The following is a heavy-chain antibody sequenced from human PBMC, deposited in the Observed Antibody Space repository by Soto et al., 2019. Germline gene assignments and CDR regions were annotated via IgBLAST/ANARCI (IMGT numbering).Heavy chain of an antibody. Sequence: QVQLQESGPGVVKPSGTLSLTCAVSGGSVSSDYWWSWVRLPPGKGLEWIGEIYHSGRTNYNPSLKSRVTISLDKCKTHLSLILNSVTAAETAVYYCARDRPSYGRNLGYWGQGTLVTVSS. D-gene: IGHD1-26*01. CDR2: IYHSGRT. J-gene: IGHJ4*02. CDR3: ARDRPSYGRNLGY. CDR1: GGSVSSDYW. V-gene: IGHV4-4*02.